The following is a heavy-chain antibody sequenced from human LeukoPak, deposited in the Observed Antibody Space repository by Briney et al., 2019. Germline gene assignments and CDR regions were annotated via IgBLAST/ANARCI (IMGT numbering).Heavy chain of an antibody. Sequence: SGPTLVKPTQTLTLTCTFSGFSLSTSGVGVGWIRQPPGKALEWLALIYWDDDKRYSPSLKSRLTITKDTSKNQVVLTMTNMDPVNTATYYCAHSFRYYYDSSGYSPPGFFDYWGQGTLVTVSS. D-gene: IGHD3-22*01. CDR2: IYWDDDK. CDR1: GFSLSTSGVG. V-gene: IGHV2-5*02. J-gene: IGHJ4*02. CDR3: AHSFRYYYDSSGYSPPGFFDY.